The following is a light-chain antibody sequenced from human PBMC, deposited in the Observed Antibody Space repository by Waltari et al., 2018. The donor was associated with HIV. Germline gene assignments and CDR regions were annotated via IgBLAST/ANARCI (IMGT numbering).Light chain of an antibody. Sequence: QSVLTQPPSASGTPGQRVTISCSGGSSNIGSYSVNWYKQFPGAATELLVYANNQRPSGVPDRFSGSKSGTSASLAISGRRSEDEADYYCAVWDDTLRGGVFGGGTKLTVL. CDR3: AVWDDTLRGGV. CDR1: SSNIGSYS. V-gene: IGLV1-47*01. J-gene: IGLJ2*01. CDR2: ANN.